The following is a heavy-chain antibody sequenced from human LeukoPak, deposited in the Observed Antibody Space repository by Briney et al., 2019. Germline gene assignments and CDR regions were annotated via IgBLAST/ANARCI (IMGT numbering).Heavy chain of an antibody. J-gene: IGHJ6*03. CDR2: FDPEDGET. D-gene: IGHD4-17*01. CDR3: ATGGVNHDYGDYAFLDYYMDV. CDR1: GYTLTELS. Sequence: ASVKVSCKVSGYTLTELSMHWVRQAPGKGREWMGGFDPEDGETIYAQKFQGRVTMTEDTSTDTAYMELSSLRSEDTAVYYCATGGVNHDYGDYAFLDYYMDVWGKGTTVTVSS. V-gene: IGHV1-24*01.